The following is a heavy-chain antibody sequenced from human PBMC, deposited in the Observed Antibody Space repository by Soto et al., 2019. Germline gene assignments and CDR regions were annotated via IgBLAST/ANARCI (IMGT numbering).Heavy chain of an antibody. Sequence: SETLSLTCAVYGGSFSGYYWSWIRQPPGKGLEWIGEINHSGSTNYNPSLKSRVTISVDTSKNQFSLKLSSVTAADTAVYYCARIRRGIAAAGISVCKSNRDFNWFDPWGQGTLVTVSA. J-gene: IGHJ5*02. CDR3: ARIRRGIAAAGISVCKSNRDFNWFDP. CDR1: GGSFSGYY. D-gene: IGHD6-13*01. V-gene: IGHV4-34*01. CDR2: INHSGST.